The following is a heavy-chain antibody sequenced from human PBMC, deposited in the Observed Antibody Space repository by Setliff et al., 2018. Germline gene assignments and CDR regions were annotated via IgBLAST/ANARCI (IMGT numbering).Heavy chain of an antibody. V-gene: IGHV1-69*05. CDR3: ARGIIGYCSSTSCYYLDY. D-gene: IGHD2-2*01. CDR1: GDTFSSYG. J-gene: IGHJ4*02. Sequence: SVKVSCKASGDTFSSYGISWVRQAPGQGLEWMGGTIPMFGSTSYAQKFQGRVTIITDESTSTAYMELGSLRSEDTAVYYCARGIIGYCSSTSCYYLDYWGQGTLVTVSS. CDR2: TIPMFGST.